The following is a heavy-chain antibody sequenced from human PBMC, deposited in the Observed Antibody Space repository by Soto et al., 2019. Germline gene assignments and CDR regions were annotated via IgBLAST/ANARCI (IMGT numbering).Heavy chain of an antibody. CDR3: ARYRRGSGSYPYYYGMDV. V-gene: IGHV3-13*01. Sequence: AGSLSLSCVSSGLTLGSYDMPWTGQATGKGLDWVSAIGTAGDTYYPGSVKGRFTISRENAKNSLYLQMNSLRAEDTAVYYCARYRRGSGSYPYYYGMDVWGQGTTVTVSS. D-gene: IGHD3-10*01. J-gene: IGHJ6*02. CDR2: IGTAGDT. CDR1: GLTLGSYD.